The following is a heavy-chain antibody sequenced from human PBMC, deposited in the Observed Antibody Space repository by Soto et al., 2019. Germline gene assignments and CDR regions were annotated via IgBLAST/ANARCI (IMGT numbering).Heavy chain of an antibody. J-gene: IGHJ6*02. D-gene: IGHD3-3*01. CDR3: AKVHEVTIFGVVKDYYGMDV. Sequence: GGSLRLSCAASGFTFSSYAMSWVRQAPGKGLEWVSAISGSGGSTYYADSVKGRFTISRDNSKNTLYLQMNSLRAEDTAVYYCAKVHEVTIFGVVKDYYGMDVWGQGTTVTAP. V-gene: IGHV3-23*01. CDR2: ISGSGGST. CDR1: GFTFSSYA.